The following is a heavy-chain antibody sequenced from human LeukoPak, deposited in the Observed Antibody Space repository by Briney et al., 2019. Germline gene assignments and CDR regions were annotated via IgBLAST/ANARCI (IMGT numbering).Heavy chain of an antibody. D-gene: IGHD3-22*01. V-gene: IGHV3-48*04. CDR1: GFTFSSFS. J-gene: IGHJ4*02. Sequence: GGSLRLSCAASGFTFSSFSISWVRQAPGKRLEWVSYISGTGYSIYYAGSVKGRFTNSRDNAKNSLSLQMNSLRAEDTAVYYCARDLPVYFDTSGYYSYYFDSWGQGTLVTVSS. CDR3: ARDLPVYFDTSGYYSYYFDS. CDR2: ISGTGYSI.